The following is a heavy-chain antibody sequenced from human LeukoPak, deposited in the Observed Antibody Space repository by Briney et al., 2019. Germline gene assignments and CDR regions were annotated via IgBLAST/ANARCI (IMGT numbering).Heavy chain of an antibody. CDR3: TRVANGIDY. V-gene: IGHV3-72*01. CDR2: IRNKANSYTT. Sequence: GGSLRLSCAASGFTFSDYYMDWVRQAPGKGLEWVGRIRNKANSYTTEYAASVKGRFTISRDDSKNSLYLQMNSLKPEDTAVYYCTRVANGIDYWGQGTLVTVSS. J-gene: IGHJ4*02. CDR1: GFTFSDYY.